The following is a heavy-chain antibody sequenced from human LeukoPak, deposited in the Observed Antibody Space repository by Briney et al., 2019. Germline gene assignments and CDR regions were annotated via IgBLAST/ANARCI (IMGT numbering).Heavy chain of an antibody. J-gene: IGHJ4*02. CDR2: IIPIFGTA. CDR3: ARGRDFGELHD. D-gene: IGHD3-10*01. Sequence: ASVKVSCKASGYIFTAYYLHWVRQAPGQGLEWMGGIIPIFGTANYAQKFQGRVTITADESTSTAYMELSSLRSEDTAVYYCARGRDFGELHDWGQGTLVTVSS. CDR1: GYIFTAYY. V-gene: IGHV1-69*13.